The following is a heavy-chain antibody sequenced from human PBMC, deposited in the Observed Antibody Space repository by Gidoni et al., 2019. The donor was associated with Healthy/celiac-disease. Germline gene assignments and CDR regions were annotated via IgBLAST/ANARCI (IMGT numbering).Heavy chain of an antibody. CDR3: ARAGVGATTGAFDI. J-gene: IGHJ3*02. Sequence: EVQLVESGGGLVKPGGSLRLSCAASGFTFSSYSMNWVRQAPGKGLEWVSSISSSSSYIYYADSVKGRFTISRDNAKNSLYLQMNSLRAEDTAVYYCARAGVGATTGAFDIWGQGTMVTVSS. CDR1: GFTFSSYS. D-gene: IGHD1-26*01. V-gene: IGHV3-21*01. CDR2: ISSSSSYI.